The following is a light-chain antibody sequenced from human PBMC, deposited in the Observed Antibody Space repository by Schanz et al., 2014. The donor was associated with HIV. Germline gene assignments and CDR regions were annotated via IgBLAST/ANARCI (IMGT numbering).Light chain of an antibody. CDR3: GSYTFASTPYV. J-gene: IGLJ1*01. V-gene: IGLV2-8*01. Sequence: QSALTQPPSAPGSPGQSVTISCTGTSSDVGKYNYVSWYKQHPGKAPQLIIYEVTKRPSGVPDRFSGSKSGNTASLTVSGLQAEDEADYYCGSYTFASTPYVFGSGTKLTVL. CDR2: EVT. CDR1: SSDVGKYNY.